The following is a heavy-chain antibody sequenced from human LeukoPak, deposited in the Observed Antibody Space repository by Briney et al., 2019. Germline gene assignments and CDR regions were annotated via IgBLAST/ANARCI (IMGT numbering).Heavy chain of an antibody. CDR1: GFTFRNAS. J-gene: IGHJ4*02. V-gene: IGHV3-15*01. CDR2: IKSKTGGGRT. D-gene: IGHD5-18*01. Sequence: GGSLRLSCAASGFTFRNASMSWVRQAPGKGLEWVGRIKSKTGGGRTDYAAAVKGRFTISRDDSKNTLYLQMNSLTTEDTAVYFCAHRDKTMVRVGYWGQGTLVTVSS. CDR3: AHRDKTMVRVGY.